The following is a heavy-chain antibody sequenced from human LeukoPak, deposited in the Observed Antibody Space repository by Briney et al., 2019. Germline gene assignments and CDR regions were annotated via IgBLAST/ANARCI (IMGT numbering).Heavy chain of an antibody. V-gene: IGHV3-7*01. CDR3: ASDIRGYSYGAYYYYYYMDV. CDR1: GFTFSSYW. Sequence: GGSLRLSCAASGFTFSSYWMSWVRQAPGKGLEWVANIKQDGSEKYDVDSVKGRFTISRDNAKNSLYLQMNSLRAEDTAVYYCASDIRGYSYGAYYYYYYMDVWGKGATVTVSS. J-gene: IGHJ6*03. CDR2: IKQDGSEK. D-gene: IGHD5-18*01.